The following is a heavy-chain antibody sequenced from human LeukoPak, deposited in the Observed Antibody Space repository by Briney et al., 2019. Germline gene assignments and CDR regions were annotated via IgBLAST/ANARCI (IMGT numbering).Heavy chain of an antibody. CDR2: ISAYNGNT. Sequence: ASVKVSCKASGYTFTSYGISWVRQAPGQGLEWMGRISAYNGNTNYAQKLQGRVTMTTDTSTSTAYMELRSLRSDDTAVYYCARVVVVEATITYFDYWGQGTLVTVSS. CDR3: ARVVVVEATITYFDY. J-gene: IGHJ4*02. D-gene: IGHD5-12*01. CDR1: GYTFTSYG. V-gene: IGHV1-18*04.